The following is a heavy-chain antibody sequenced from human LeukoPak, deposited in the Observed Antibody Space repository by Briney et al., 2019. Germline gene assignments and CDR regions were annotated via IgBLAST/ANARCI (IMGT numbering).Heavy chain of an antibody. D-gene: IGHD1-1*01. Sequence: PSQTLSLTCTVSGGSISSGGYYWSWIRQHPGKGLEWIGYIYYSGSTYYNPSLKSRVTISVDTPKNQFSLKLGSVTAADTAVYYCAGAVDPWKFDYWGQGTLVTVSS. CDR3: AGAVDPWKFDY. CDR1: GGSISSGGYY. V-gene: IGHV4-31*03. CDR2: IYYSGST. J-gene: IGHJ4*02.